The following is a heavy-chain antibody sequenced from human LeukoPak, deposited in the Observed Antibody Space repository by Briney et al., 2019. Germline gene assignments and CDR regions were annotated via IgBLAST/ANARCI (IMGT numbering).Heavy chain of an antibody. D-gene: IGHD5-18*01. J-gene: IGHJ3*02. CDR1: GYTFTGYY. CDR3: ARAAEASYGLDAFDI. V-gene: IGHV1-2*02. CDR2: INPNSGGT. Sequence: ASVKVSCKASGYTFTGYYMHWVRQAPGQGLEWMGWINPNSGGTNYAQKFQGRVTMTRDTSISAAYMELSRLRSDDTAVYYCARAAEASYGLDAFDIWGQGTMVTVSS.